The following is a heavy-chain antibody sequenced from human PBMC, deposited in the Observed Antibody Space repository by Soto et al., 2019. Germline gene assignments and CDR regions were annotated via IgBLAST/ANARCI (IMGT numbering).Heavy chain of an antibody. CDR1: GGSISSGGYY. V-gene: IGHV4-31*03. D-gene: IGHD4-17*01. J-gene: IGHJ4*02. CDR3: ARVGPSYGDYEFDY. Sequence: PSETLSLTCTVSGGSISSGGYYWSWIRQHPGKGLEWIGYIYYSGSTYYNPSLKSRVTISVDTSKNQFSLKLSSVTAADTAVYYCARVGPSYGDYEFDYWGQGTLVTVSS. CDR2: IYYSGST.